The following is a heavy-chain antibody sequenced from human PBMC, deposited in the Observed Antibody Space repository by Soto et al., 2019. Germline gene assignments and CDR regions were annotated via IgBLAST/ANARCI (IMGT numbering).Heavy chain of an antibody. Sequence: GGSLRLSCAASGFTFSNYWMHWVRLPPGKGLLWVSRINIGGSAANYAGSVEGRFTVSRDDAKNTLYLQMNSLRAEDTAVYYCAKEYTWFGELNYYGMDVWGQGTTVTVSS. J-gene: IGHJ6*02. CDR1: GFTFSNYW. CDR3: AKEYTWFGELNYYGMDV. CDR2: INIGGSAA. V-gene: IGHV3-74*01. D-gene: IGHD3-10*01.